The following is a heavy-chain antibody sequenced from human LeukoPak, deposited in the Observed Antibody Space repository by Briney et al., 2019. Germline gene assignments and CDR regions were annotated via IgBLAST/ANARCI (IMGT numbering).Heavy chain of an antibody. Sequence: GGSLRLSCAASGFTFDDYGMSWVRQAPGKGLEWDSGINWNGGSTGYADSVKGRFTISRDNAKNSLYLQMNSLRAEDTALYHCARRLNYYDSSGTEGYYFDYWGQGTLVTVSS. J-gene: IGHJ4*02. CDR1: GFTFDDYG. CDR3: ARRLNYYDSSGTEGYYFDY. D-gene: IGHD3-22*01. V-gene: IGHV3-20*01. CDR2: INWNGGST.